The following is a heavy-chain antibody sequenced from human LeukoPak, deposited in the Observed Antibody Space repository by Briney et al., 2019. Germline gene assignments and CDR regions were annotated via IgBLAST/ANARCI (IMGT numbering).Heavy chain of an antibody. CDR3: ARVEKGYYGSGSYDF. Sequence: GASVEVSCKASGYTFTSYGISWVRQAPGQGLEWMGWISAYNGNTNYAQKLQGRVTMTTDTSTSTAYMELRSLRSDDTAVYYCARVEKGYYGSGSYDFWGQGTLVTVSS. D-gene: IGHD3-10*01. CDR1: GYTFTSYG. J-gene: IGHJ4*02. CDR2: ISAYNGNT. V-gene: IGHV1-18*01.